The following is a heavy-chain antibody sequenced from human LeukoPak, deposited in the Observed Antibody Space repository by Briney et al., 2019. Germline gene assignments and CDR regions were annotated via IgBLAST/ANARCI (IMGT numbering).Heavy chain of an antibody. CDR2: INPNSGDT. Sequence: ASVKVSCTASGYTFIVYYIHWMRQAPGQGLEWMGWINPNSGDTKYAQKFQGRVTMTRDTSISTAYMELSSLRSDDAAVYYCARDRFEWLSTDYYYYYYMDVWGKGTTVTISS. J-gene: IGHJ6*03. V-gene: IGHV1-2*02. CDR3: ARDRFEWLSTDYYYYYYMDV. CDR1: GYTFIVYY. D-gene: IGHD6-19*01.